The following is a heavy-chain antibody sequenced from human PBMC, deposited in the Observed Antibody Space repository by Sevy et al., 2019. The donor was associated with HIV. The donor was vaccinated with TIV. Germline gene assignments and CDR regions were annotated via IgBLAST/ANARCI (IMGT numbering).Heavy chain of an antibody. V-gene: IGHV3-23*01. CDR3: AREGDQQPFDY. CDR1: GFTFSTYA. Sequence: GGSLRLSCAASGFTFSTYAMNWVRQAPGKGLEWVSATSGRGGMTYYADSVKGRFTISRDNSKNTLYLQMNSLRAEDKDVYYCAREGDQQPFDYWGQGTLVTVSS. CDR2: TSGRGGMT. J-gene: IGHJ4*02. D-gene: IGHD6-13*01.